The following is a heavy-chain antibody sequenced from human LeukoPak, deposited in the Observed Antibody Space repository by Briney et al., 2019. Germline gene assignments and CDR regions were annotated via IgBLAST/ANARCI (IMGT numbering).Heavy chain of an antibody. D-gene: IGHD3-10*01. CDR1: GYSFTSYW. CDR2: IYPGDSDT. J-gene: IGHJ3*02. CDR3: ARRRIWFGESDDAFDI. V-gene: IGHV5-51*01. Sequence: GESLKISCKGSGYSFTSYWIGWVRQMPGKGLEWMGIIYPGDSDTRYSPSFQGQVTISADKSISTAYLQWSSLKASDTAMYYCARRRIWFGESDDAFDIWAKGQWSPSLQ.